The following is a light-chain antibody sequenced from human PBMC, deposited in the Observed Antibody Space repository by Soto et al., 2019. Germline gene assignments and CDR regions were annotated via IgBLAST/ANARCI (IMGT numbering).Light chain of an antibody. Sequence: AIPMTQSPPSLSASVGDRVIITCRASQAIRVDVGWLQQRPGHAPNLLIYAASTLHTGVPSPFTGSRSGTDFTLTINDLQPEDVATYFCLQDYDFPYTFGQGAKLEI. V-gene: IGKV1-6*01. CDR1: QAIRVD. CDR2: AAS. J-gene: IGKJ2*01. CDR3: LQDYDFPYT.